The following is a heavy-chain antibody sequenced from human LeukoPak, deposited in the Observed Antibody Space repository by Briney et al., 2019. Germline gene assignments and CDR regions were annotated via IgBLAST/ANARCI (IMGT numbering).Heavy chain of an antibody. D-gene: IGHD1-14*01. CDR1: GYTFTYPY. CDR2: IDPEDGET. Sequence: ASVKISCKVSGYTFTYPYMHWLLQAPGKGLEWMGLIDPEDGETEYAERFQGRVTVSADTSTDTAYLELRNLTSEDTAVFFCATLLRAGPNTGLNFWGQGTLVTVSA. CDR3: ATLLRAGPNTGLNF. J-gene: IGHJ4*02. V-gene: IGHV1-69-2*01.